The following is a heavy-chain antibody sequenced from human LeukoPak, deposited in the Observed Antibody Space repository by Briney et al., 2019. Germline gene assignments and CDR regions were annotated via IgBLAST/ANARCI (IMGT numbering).Heavy chain of an antibody. CDR3: ARDPRYCGGDCYSDAFDI. CDR2: ISSSSSYI. V-gene: IGHV3-21*01. J-gene: IGHJ3*02. Sequence: PGGSLRLSCAASGFTFSSYSMNWVRQAPGKGLEWVSSISSSSSYIYYADSVKGRFTISRDNAKNSLYLQMNSLRAEDTAVYYCARDPRYCGGDCYSDAFDIWGQGTMVTVSS. CDR1: GFTFSSYS. D-gene: IGHD2-21*02.